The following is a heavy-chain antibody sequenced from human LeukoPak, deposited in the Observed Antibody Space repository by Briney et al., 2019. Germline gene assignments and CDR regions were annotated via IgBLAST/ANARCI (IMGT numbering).Heavy chain of an antibody. D-gene: IGHD1-26*01. Sequence: ASVKVSCKASGYAFTGYYIHWVRQAPGQGPEWMGWIYPHSGGTNYAQKFQGRVTMTRDTSISTAYMELSRLRSDDTAVYYCARDQVDAGSYFAFFDYWGQGTLVTVSS. CDR1: GYAFTGYY. J-gene: IGHJ4*02. CDR3: ARDQVDAGSYFAFFDY. V-gene: IGHV1-2*02. CDR2: IYPHSGGT.